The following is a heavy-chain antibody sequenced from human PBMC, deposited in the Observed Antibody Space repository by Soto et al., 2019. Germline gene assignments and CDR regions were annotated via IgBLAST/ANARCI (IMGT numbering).Heavy chain of an antibody. CDR3: ARGALGYDFWSGSTYYGMDV. J-gene: IGHJ6*02. V-gene: IGHV4-34*01. Sequence: SETLSLTCVVYGGSFSGYDWSWIRQPPGKGLEWIGEVNHSGSTNSNPSLNSRVTISVDTSKNQFSLKLSSVTAADTAVYYCARGALGYDFWSGSTYYGMDVWGQGTTVTVSS. CDR1: GGSFSGYD. D-gene: IGHD3-3*01. CDR2: VNHSGST.